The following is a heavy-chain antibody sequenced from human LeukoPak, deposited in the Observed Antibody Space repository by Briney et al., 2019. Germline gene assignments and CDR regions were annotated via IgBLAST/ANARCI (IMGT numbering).Heavy chain of an antibody. Sequence: SETLSLTCAVSGYSISSGYYWGWIRQPPGKGLEWIGSIYHSGSTYYNPSLKSRVTISVDTSKNQFSLKLSSVTAADTAVYYCASLGPLYYFDYWGQGTLVTVSS. D-gene: IGHD1-14*01. V-gene: IGHV4-38-2*01. CDR2: IYHSGST. CDR1: GYSISSGYY. J-gene: IGHJ4*02. CDR3: ASLGPLYYFDY.